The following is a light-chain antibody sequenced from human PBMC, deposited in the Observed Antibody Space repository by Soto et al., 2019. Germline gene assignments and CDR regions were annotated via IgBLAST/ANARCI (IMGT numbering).Light chain of an antibody. CDR1: RHSLGSNH. CDR3: AAWHDSLSGVI. V-gene: IGLV1-47*02. CDR2: TNN. Sequence: QSVLTQPPSASGTPGQRVTISCSGSRHSLGSNHVYWYQQLPGMAPKLLIYTNNQRPSGVPYRFSASKYCTSASLAISGFRSEDEADYYCAAWHDSLSGVIFGGGTKLTVL. J-gene: IGLJ2*01.